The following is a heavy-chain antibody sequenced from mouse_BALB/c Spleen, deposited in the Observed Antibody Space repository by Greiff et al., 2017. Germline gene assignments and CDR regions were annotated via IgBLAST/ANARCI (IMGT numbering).Heavy chain of an antibody. J-gene: IGHJ2*01. CDR3: ARVDYRYDGTLDY. CDR2: ISDGGSYT. CDR1: GFTFSDYY. D-gene: IGHD2-14*01. V-gene: IGHV5-4*02. Sequence: EVKVVESGGGLVKPGGSLKLSCAASGFTFSDYYMYWVRQTPEKRLEWVATISDGGSYTYYPDSVKGRFTISRDNAKNNLYLQMSSLKSEDTAMYYCARVDYRYDGTLDYWGQGTTLTVSS.